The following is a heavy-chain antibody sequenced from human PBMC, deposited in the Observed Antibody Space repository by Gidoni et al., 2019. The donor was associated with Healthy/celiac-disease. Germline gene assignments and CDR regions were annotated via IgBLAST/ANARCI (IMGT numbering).Heavy chain of an antibody. CDR2: INHSGST. V-gene: IGHV4-34*01. Sequence: QVQLQQWGAGLLKPSETLSLTCAVSGGSFSGDDWSWIRQPPGKGLEWIGEINHSGSTNYNPSLKRRVTISVDTSKNQFSLKLSSVTAADTAVYYCARSNYDFWSGFGMDVWGQGTTVTVSS. D-gene: IGHD3-3*01. J-gene: IGHJ6*02. CDR1: GGSFSGDD. CDR3: ARSNYDFWSGFGMDV.